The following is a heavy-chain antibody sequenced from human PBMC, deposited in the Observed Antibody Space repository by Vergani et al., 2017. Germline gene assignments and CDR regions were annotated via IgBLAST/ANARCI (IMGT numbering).Heavy chain of an antibody. J-gene: IGHJ1*01. V-gene: IGHV3-30*03. CDR2: ISYDGTQK. D-gene: IGHD1-1*01. Sequence: QVHLVESGGGVVQPGRSLRLSCVVSGFTSSYYGMHWVRQAPGKGLEWLAVISYDGTQKYYADSVKGRFTISRDNSKSTRYLQMNSLRTEDTAVYYCATKSCGTPGCQIGYFREWGQGTLVTVSS. CDR1: GFTSSYYG. CDR3: ATKSCGTPGCQIGYFRE.